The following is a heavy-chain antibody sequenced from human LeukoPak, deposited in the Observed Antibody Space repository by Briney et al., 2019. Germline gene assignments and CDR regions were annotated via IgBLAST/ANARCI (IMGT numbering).Heavy chain of an antibody. V-gene: IGHV3-43*02. CDR3: AKVRYRGSYFEY. J-gene: IGHJ4*02. CDR2: ISGDGGNT. D-gene: IGHD1-26*01. Sequence: GGSLRLSCAASGFTFDNYAMHWVRQAPGKGLEWVSLISGDGGNTYYADSVKGRFTISRDNSKNSLYLQMNSLSAEDTALYYCAKVRYRGSYFEYWGQGTLVTVSS. CDR1: GFTFDNYA.